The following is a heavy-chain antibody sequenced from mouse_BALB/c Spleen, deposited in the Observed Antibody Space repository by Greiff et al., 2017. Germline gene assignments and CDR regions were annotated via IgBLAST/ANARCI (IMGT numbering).Heavy chain of an antibody. CDR2: ISSGGSYT. CDR3: ARGITTATRYYFDY. Sequence: EVQLVESGGDLVKPGGSLKLSCAASGFTFSSYGMSWVRQTPDKRLEWVATISSGGSYTYYPDSVKGRFTISRDNARNILYLQMSSLRSEDTAMYYCARGITTATRYYFDYWGQGTTLTVSS. J-gene: IGHJ2*01. D-gene: IGHD1-2*01. V-gene: IGHV5-6*01. CDR1: GFTFSSYG.